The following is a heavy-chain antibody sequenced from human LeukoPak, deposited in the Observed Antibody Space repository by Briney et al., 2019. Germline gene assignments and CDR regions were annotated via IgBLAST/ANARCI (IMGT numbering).Heavy chain of an antibody. Sequence: SVKVSCKASGGTFSSYAISWVRQAPGQGLEWMGGIIPIFGTANYAQKFQGRVTITTDESTSTAYMELSSLRSEDTAVYYCARGRALLYYASGQRAFDIWGQGTMVTVSS. CDR3: ARGRALLYYASGQRAFDI. V-gene: IGHV1-69*05. CDR1: GGTFSSYA. J-gene: IGHJ3*02. CDR2: IIPIFGTA. D-gene: IGHD3-10*01.